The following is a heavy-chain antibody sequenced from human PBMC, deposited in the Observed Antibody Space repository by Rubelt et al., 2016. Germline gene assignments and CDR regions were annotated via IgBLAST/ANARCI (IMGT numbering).Heavy chain of an antibody. Sequence: VQLQESGPGLVKPSETLSLTCTVSGASMNSHYWNWIRQPAGKGLEWIGRIHTSGSTNYNPSFKSRVTMSVDTSKSQFSLKLSSVTAADTAVYYCARGSRVGPTGDYWGQGTLVTVSS. CDR1: GASMNSHY. D-gene: IGHD1-26*01. V-gene: IGHV4-4*07. CDR3: ARGSRVGPTGDY. J-gene: IGHJ4*02. CDR2: IHTSGST.